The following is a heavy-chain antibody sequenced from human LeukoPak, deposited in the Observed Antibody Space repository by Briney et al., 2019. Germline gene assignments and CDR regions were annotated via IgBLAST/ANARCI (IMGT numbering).Heavy chain of an antibody. D-gene: IGHD2-2*01. J-gene: IGHJ4*02. Sequence: PGGSLRLSCAASGFTFSSYWMSWVRQAPGKGLEWVANIKQDGSEKYYVDSVKGRFTISRDNAKNSLYLQMNSLRAEDTAVYYCRGAPAAGGVDYWGQGTLVTVSS. CDR3: RGAPAAGGVDY. V-gene: IGHV3-7*03. CDR1: GFTFSSYW. CDR2: IKQDGSEK.